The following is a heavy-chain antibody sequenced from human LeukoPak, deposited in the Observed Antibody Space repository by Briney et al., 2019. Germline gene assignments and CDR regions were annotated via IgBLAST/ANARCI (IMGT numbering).Heavy chain of an antibody. CDR1: GFTFSSYE. J-gene: IGHJ4*02. CDR3: ARDSRLVLMGGYYFDY. Sequence: GGSLRLSCAASGFTFSSYEMNWVRQAPGKGLEWVSYISSSGSTIYYADSVKGRFTISRDNAKNLLYLQMNSLRAEDTAVYYCARDSRLVLMGGYYFDYWGQGTLVTVSS. V-gene: IGHV3-48*03. D-gene: IGHD6-19*01. CDR2: ISSSGSTI.